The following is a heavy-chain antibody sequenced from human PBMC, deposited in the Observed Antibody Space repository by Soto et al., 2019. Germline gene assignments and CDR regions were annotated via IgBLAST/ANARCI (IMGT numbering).Heavy chain of an antibody. Sequence: EVQLLESGGGLVQPGGSLRLSCAASGLTFSSYAMSWVRQAPGKGLEWVSYISGSGGTTYYADSVKGRFTNSRDNSKNALYVKMNSLRAEDTAVYYCARDQEAGQWLVPLDYWGQGTLVTVSS. CDR1: GLTFSSYA. D-gene: IGHD6-19*01. CDR2: ISGSGGTT. CDR3: ARDQEAGQWLVPLDY. J-gene: IGHJ4*02. V-gene: IGHV3-23*01.